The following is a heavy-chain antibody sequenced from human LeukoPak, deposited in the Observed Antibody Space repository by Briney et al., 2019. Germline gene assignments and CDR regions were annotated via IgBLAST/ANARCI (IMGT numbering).Heavy chain of an antibody. D-gene: IGHD3-10*01. Sequence: PGGSLRLSCAASGFTFSSYAMHWVRQAPGKGLEYVSAISSNGGSTYYANSVKGRFTISRDNSKNTLYLQMGSLRAEDMAVHYCARDRGWGSFPLYYFDYWGQGTLVTVSS. J-gene: IGHJ4*02. CDR1: GFTFSSYA. CDR2: ISSNGGST. V-gene: IGHV3-64*01. CDR3: ARDRGWGSFPLYYFDY.